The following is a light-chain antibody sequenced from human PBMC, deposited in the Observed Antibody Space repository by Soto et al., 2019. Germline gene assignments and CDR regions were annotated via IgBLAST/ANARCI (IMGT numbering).Light chain of an antibody. Sequence: DIQMTRSPSTLSASVGDRVTITCRASQSSSDSLAWYQQKPGKAPKLLIYEASTLKSWVPSRFSGSRSGTEYTLTISSLQPDDFAIYYCQQYNGYWTFGQGTKVEIK. J-gene: IGKJ1*01. CDR2: EAS. CDR1: QSSSDS. CDR3: QQYNGYWT. V-gene: IGKV1-5*03.